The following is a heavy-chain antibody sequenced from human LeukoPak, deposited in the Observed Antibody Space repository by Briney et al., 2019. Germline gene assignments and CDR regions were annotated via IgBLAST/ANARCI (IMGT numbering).Heavy chain of an antibody. CDR2: IKQDGSEK. J-gene: IGHJ4*02. CDR1: GFTFISYW. Sequence: GGSLRLSCAASGFTFISYWMSWVRQAPGKGLEWVANIKQDGSEKYYVDSVKGRFTISRDNAKNSLYLQMNSLRAEDTAVYYCARRTPFDYWGQGTLVTVSS. CDR3: ARRTPFDY. V-gene: IGHV3-7*01.